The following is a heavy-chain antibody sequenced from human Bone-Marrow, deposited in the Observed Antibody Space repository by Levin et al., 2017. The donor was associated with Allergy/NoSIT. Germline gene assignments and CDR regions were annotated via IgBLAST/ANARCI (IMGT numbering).Heavy chain of an antibody. CDR2: IRSKAYGGTT. CDR3: TRCVVVVAATPGYFDY. CDR1: GFTFGDYA. J-gene: IGHJ4*02. Sequence: PGGSLRLSCTASGFTFGDYAMSWVRQAPGKGLEWVGFIRSKAYGGTTEYAASVKGRFTISRDDSKSIAYLQMNSLKTEDTAVYYCTRCVVVVAATPGYFDYWGQGTLVTVSS. D-gene: IGHD2-15*01. V-gene: IGHV3-49*04.